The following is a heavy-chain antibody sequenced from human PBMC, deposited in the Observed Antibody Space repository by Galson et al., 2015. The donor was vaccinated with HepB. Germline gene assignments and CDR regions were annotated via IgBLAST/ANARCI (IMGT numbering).Heavy chain of an antibody. CDR2: ISDDGSFD. V-gene: IGHV3-30*03. J-gene: IGHJ4*02. Sequence: SLRLSCAASGFTFSGYGMQWVRQAPGKGLEWVAVISDDGSFDYSADSVKGRLTISRDNSKNTLFLLISSLRVEDSALYFCGRSRAGSSWYSVDYWGQGTLVTVSS. CDR3: GRSRAGSSWYSVDY. CDR1: GFTFSGYG. D-gene: IGHD6-13*01.